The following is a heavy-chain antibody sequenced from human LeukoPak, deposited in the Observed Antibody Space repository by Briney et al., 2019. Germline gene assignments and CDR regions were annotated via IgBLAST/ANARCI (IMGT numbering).Heavy chain of an antibody. D-gene: IGHD3-22*01. CDR2: IRSDGSDK. J-gene: IGHJ4*02. V-gene: IGHV3-30*02. CDR3: GKHDSSSDY. Sequence: PGGSLRLSCAASGFIFSTYGMHWVRQAPGKGLEWVAFIRSDGSDKSYAGSVMGRFTISRDNSKNTLYLQMNTLRAEDTAVYYCGKHDSSSDYCGQATLVTVSS. CDR1: GFIFSTYG.